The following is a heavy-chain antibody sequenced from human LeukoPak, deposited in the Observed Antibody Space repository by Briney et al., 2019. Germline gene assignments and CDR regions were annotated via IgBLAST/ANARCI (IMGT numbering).Heavy chain of an antibody. CDR2: IFHGGNT. J-gene: IGHJ5*02. V-gene: IGHV4-38-2*02. D-gene: IGHD6-6*01. CDR3: ATAELEYSSSSGSFNWFDP. CDR1: GYSISSGYY. Sequence: KASETLSLTCTVSGYSISSGYYWGWIRQPPGKGLEWIGSIFHGGNTYYNPSLKSRVTISVDTSKNQFSLKLSSVTAADTAVYYCATAELEYSSSSGSFNWFDPWGQGTLVTVSS.